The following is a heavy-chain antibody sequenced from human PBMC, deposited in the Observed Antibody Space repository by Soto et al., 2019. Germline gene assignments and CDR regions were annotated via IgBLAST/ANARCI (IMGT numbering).Heavy chain of an antibody. CDR2: INPSGGST. CDR3: ARDRITMVRGVMRYSWFDP. V-gene: IGHV1-46*03. J-gene: IGHJ5*02. Sequence: QGLEWMGIINPSGGSTSYAQKFQGRVTMTRDTSTSTVYMELSSLRSEDTAVYYCARDRITMVRGVMRYSWFDPWGQGTVVTVSS. D-gene: IGHD3-10*01.